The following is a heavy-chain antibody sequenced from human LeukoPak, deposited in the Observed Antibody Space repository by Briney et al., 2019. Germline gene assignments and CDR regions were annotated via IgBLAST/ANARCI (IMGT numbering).Heavy chain of an antibody. CDR3: ARDANYFGSGMTFNWFDP. CDR1: GFTFSTYG. D-gene: IGHD3-10*01. Sequence: GGSLRLSCAASGFTFSTYGMHWVRQAPGKGLEWVAVISYDGGSKYYADSVKGRFTISRDNSKNTLFMQMNSLRHEDTAMFYCARDANYFGSGMTFNWFDPWGQGTLVTVSS. V-gene: IGHV3-30*03. J-gene: IGHJ5*02. CDR2: ISYDGGSK.